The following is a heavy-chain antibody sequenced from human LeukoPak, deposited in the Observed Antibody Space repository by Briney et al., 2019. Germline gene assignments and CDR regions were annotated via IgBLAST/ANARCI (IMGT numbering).Heavy chain of an antibody. CDR2: IYYSGTN. CDR3: ARLVLVPRSYYFDY. J-gene: IGHJ4*02. CDR1: GGSISSYC. Sequence: SETLSLTCTVSGGSISSYCWSWIRQPQGKGLEWIGYIYYSGTNNYNPSLKSRVTISVDTSKNQFSLKLSSVTAADTAVYYGARLVLVPRSYYFDYWGQGTLVTVSS. V-gene: IGHV4-59*08. D-gene: IGHD6-13*01.